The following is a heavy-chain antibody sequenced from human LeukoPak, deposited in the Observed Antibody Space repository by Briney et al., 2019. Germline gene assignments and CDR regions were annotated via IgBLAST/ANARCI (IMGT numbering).Heavy chain of an antibody. CDR3: ARDRTAMVY. J-gene: IGHJ4*02. Sequence: SETLSLTRTVSGGSISSYYWSWIRQPPGKGLEWIGYIYYSGSTNYNPSLKSRVTISVDTSKNQFSLKLSSVTAADTAVYYCARDRTAMVYWGQGTLVTVSS. CDR2: IYYSGST. D-gene: IGHD5-18*01. CDR1: GGSISSYY. V-gene: IGHV4-59*01.